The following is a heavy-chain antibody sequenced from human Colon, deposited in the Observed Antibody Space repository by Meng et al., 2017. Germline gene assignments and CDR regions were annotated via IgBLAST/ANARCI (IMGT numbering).Heavy chain of an antibody. Sequence: GSLRLSCTVSGGSISSYHWSWLRQPAGKGLEWIGRIYTSGSTNYNPSLKSRVTMSVNTSKNQFSLKLSSVTAADTAVYYCARDEYSWAFDIWGQGTMVTVSS. D-gene: IGHD2-15*01. CDR2: IYTSGST. J-gene: IGHJ3*02. CDR3: ARDEYSWAFDI. CDR1: GGSISSYH. V-gene: IGHV4-4*07.